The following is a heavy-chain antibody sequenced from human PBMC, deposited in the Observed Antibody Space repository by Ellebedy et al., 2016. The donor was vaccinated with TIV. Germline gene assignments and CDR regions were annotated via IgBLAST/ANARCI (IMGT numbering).Heavy chain of an antibody. J-gene: IGHJ6*02. V-gene: IGHV4-61*05. CDR1: GGSISSSSYY. Sequence: SETLSLTXTVSGGSISSSSYYWGWIRQPPGKGLEWIGYIYYSGSTNYNPSLKSRVTISVDTSKNQFSLKLSSVTAADTAVYYCARALGSPLELWFGELGPHEKYGMDVWGQGTTVTVSS. CDR3: ARALGSPLELWFGELGPHEKYGMDV. D-gene: IGHD3-10*01. CDR2: IYYSGST.